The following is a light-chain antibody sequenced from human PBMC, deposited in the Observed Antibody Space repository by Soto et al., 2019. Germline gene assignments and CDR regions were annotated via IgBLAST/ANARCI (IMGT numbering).Light chain of an antibody. CDR2: EVS. CDR1: SSDVGGYNC. CDR3: KSYAGSNTYV. J-gene: IGLJ1*01. Sequence: QSALTQPASVSGSPGQSIAISCTGTSSDVGGYNCVSWYQQHPGRAPKLIIYEVSNRPSGVPDRFSGSKSGNTASLTVSGLQAADEADYFCKSYAGSNTYVFGSGTKLTVL. V-gene: IGLV2-8*01.